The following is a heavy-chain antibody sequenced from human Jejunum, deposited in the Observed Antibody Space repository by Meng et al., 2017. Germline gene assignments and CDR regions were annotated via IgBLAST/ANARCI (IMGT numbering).Heavy chain of an antibody. CDR1: GGSISSGDYY. D-gene: IGHD4-23*01. CDR2: IYYSGST. V-gene: IGHV4-30-4*01. Sequence: QVQLQESGPGLGKPSQTLARTCTVSGGSISSGDYYWGWIRQPPGKGLEWIGYIYYSGSTYYNPSLKSRVTISVDTSKNQFSLNLSSVTAADTAVYYCAREALCGNSPNDYWGQGTLVTVSS. J-gene: IGHJ4*02. CDR3: AREALCGNSPNDY.